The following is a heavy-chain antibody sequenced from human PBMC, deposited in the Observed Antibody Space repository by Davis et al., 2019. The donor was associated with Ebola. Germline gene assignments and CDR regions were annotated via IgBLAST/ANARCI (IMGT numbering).Heavy chain of an antibody. CDR2: INSDGSST. CDR1: GFTFSSYW. CDR3: ARDGLEQDVDY. Sequence: GESLKISCAASGFTFSSYWMHWVRQAPGKGLVWVSRINSDGSSTSYADSVKGRFTISRDNAKNTLYLQMNSLRAEDTAVYYCARDGLEQDVDYWGQGTLVTVSS. J-gene: IGHJ4*02. D-gene: IGHD2-15*01. V-gene: IGHV3-74*01.